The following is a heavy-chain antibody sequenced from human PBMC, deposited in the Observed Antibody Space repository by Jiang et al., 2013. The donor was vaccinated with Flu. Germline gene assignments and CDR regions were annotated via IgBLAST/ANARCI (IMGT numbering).Heavy chain of an antibody. CDR2: IKQDGSEK. CDR1: GFTFSSYW. D-gene: IGHD3-22*01. V-gene: IGHV3-7*04. CDR3: ARGEHYDSSGYYGVDV. J-gene: IGHJ6*02. Sequence: QLLESGGGLVQPGGSLRLSCAASGFTFSSYWMSWVRQAPGKGLEWVANIKQDGSEKYYVDSVKGRFTISRDNAKNSLYLQMNSLRAEDTAVYYCARGEHYDSSGYYGVDVWGQGTTVTVSS.